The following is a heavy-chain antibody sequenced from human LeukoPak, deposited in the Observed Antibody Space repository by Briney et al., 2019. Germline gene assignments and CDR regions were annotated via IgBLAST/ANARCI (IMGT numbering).Heavy chain of an antibody. V-gene: IGHV4-59*12. CDR2: IYYSGST. D-gene: IGHD3-16*01. Sequence: SETLSLTCIVSGDSSSSDYWSWIRQPPGKGLEWIGYIYYSGSTNYNPSLKSRVTTSLDTSKNHFSLKLTSMTAADTAVYYCARDRSLGIIDYWGQGTLVTVSS. J-gene: IGHJ4*02. CDR1: GDSSSSDY. CDR3: ARDRSLGIIDY.